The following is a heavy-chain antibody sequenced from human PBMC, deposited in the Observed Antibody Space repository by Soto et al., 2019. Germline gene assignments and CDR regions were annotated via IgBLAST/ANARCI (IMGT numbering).Heavy chain of an antibody. D-gene: IGHD6-25*01. CDR1: GYTFTTYF. Sequence: QVQLVQSGAEVVKPGASVKVSCKASGYTFTTYFLTGVRQAPGQGLEGLGWIFPASGGTNYAQKFQGRVTMTRDTSINTAYMELSRLTSDDTGVYYCAREWQRGTDYWGQGALITVSS. CDR2: IFPASGGT. J-gene: IGHJ4*02. CDR3: AREWQRGTDY. V-gene: IGHV1-2*02.